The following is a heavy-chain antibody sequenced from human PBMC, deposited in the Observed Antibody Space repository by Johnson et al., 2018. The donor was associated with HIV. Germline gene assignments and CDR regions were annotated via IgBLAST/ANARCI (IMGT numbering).Heavy chain of an antibody. CDR2: ISYDGSNK. CDR3: AKWRIIYAFDI. J-gene: IGHJ3*02. D-gene: IGHD3-16*01. Sequence: QVQLVESGGGVVQPGRSLRLSCATSGFTFSSYAMHWVRQAPGKGLEWVAVISYDGSNKYYADSVKGRFTISRDNSKNTLYLQMNSLRAEYTAVYYCAKWRIIYAFDIWGQGTMVTVSS. CDR1: GFTFSSYA. V-gene: IGHV3-30-3*02.